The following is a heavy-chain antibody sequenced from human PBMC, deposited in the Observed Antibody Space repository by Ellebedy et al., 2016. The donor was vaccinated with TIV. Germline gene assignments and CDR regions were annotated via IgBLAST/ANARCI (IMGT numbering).Heavy chain of an antibody. Sequence: MPSETLSLTCSVSGVSISDYYWSWIRQPPGQGLEWIGYVYHTGSTNYNPPLRSRVTLAVDTPKNEFSLKLSSVTTADTAIYYCARDGVEDSFDYWGQGLLVTVSS. CDR1: GVSISDYY. D-gene: IGHD3-10*01. CDR2: VYHTGST. J-gene: IGHJ4*02. CDR3: ARDGVEDSFDY. V-gene: IGHV4-59*01.